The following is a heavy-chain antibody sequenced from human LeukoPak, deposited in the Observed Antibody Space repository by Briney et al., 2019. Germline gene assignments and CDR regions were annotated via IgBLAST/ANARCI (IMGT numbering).Heavy chain of an antibody. CDR3: ARGIYYGSGSYYNPHFDY. Sequence: ASVKVSCKASGYTFTSYGMNWVRQAPGQGLEWMGWINTNTGNPTYVQGFTGRFVFSLDTSVSTAYLQISSLKAEDTAVYYCARGIYYGSGSYYNPHFDYWGQGTLVTVSS. D-gene: IGHD3-10*01. CDR2: INTNTGNP. V-gene: IGHV7-4-1*02. CDR1: GYTFTSYG. J-gene: IGHJ4*02.